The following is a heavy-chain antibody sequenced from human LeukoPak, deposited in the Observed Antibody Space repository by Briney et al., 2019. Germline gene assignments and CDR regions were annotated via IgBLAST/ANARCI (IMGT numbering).Heavy chain of an antibody. CDR1: GFTFSSYS. Sequence: GGSLRLSCAASGFTFSSYSMNWVRQAPGKGLEWVSYISSSSSTIYYADSVKGRFTISRDNAKNSLYLQMNSLRAEDTAMYYCARVSGSKNYYFGAFDVWGQGTMVTVSS. CDR2: ISSSSSTI. V-gene: IGHV3-48*01. D-gene: IGHD3-10*01. CDR3: ARVSGSKNYYFGAFDV. J-gene: IGHJ3*01.